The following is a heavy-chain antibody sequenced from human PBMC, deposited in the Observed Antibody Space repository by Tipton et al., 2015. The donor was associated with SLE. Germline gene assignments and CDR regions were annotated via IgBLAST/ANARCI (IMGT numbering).Heavy chain of an antibody. CDR2: IYYSGST. CDR3: ASSFPSPLNSYGQGTFDY. J-gene: IGHJ4*02. D-gene: IGHD5-18*01. Sequence: TCTVSGGSISSSSYYWGWIRQPPGKGLEWIGNIYYSGSTYYNPSLKSRVTISVDTSKNQFSLKLRSVTAADTAVYYCASSFPSPLNSYGQGTFDYWGQGTLVTVSS. V-gene: IGHV4-39*07. CDR1: GGSISSSSYY.